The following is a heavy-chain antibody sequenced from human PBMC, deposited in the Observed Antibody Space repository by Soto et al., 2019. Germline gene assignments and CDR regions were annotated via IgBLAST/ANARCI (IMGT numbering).Heavy chain of an antibody. CDR1: GFTFSSYA. Sequence: GGSLRLSCAASGFTFSSYAMSWVRQAPGKGLEWVSAISGSGGSKYYADSVKGRFTISRDNSKNTLYLQMNSLRAEDTAVYYCAKGRSYYDSSGYFAFDIWGQGTMVTVSS. CDR3: AKGRSYYDSSGYFAFDI. D-gene: IGHD3-22*01. J-gene: IGHJ3*02. V-gene: IGHV3-23*01. CDR2: ISGSGGSK.